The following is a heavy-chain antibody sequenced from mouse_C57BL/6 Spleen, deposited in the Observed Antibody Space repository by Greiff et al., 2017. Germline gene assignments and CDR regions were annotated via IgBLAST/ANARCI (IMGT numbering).Heavy chain of an antibody. CDR1: GFTFSSYG. J-gene: IGHJ3*01. CDR3: ARFYEYGEAY. Sequence: EVQRVESGGDLVKPGGSLKLSCAASGFTFSSYGMSWVRQTPDKRLEWVATISSGGSYTYYPDSVKGRFTISRDNAKNTLYLQMSSLKSEDTAMYYCARFYEYGEAYWGQGTLVTVSA. V-gene: IGHV5-6*01. CDR2: ISSGGSYT. D-gene: IGHD2-4*01.